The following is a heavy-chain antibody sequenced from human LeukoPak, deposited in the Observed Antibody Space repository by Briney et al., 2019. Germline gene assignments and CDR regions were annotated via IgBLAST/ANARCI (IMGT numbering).Heavy chain of an antibody. J-gene: IGHJ4*02. CDR2: ISYDGSNK. V-gene: IGHV3-30-3*01. D-gene: IGHD3-22*01. CDR1: GFTFSSYA. Sequence: GGSLRLSCAASGFTFSSYAMHWVRQAPGKGLEWVAVISYDGSNKYYADSVKGRFTISRDNSKNTLYLQMNSLRAEDTAVYYCAREGYYDSSGPFDSWARELWSPSPQ. CDR3: AREGYYDSSGPFDS.